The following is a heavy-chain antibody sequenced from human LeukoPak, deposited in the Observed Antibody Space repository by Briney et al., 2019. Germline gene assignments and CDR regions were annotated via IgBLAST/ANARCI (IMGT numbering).Heavy chain of an antibody. CDR2: ISSSSSTI. CDR1: GFTFSSYS. D-gene: IGHD2/OR15-2a*01. Sequence: GGSLRLSCAASGFTFSSYSMNWVRQAPGKGLEWVSYISSSSSTIYYADSVKGRFTISRDNAKNSLYLQMNSLRAEDTAVYYCARGVYHFDYWGQGTLVTVSS. CDR3: ARGVYHFDY. V-gene: IGHV3-48*04. J-gene: IGHJ4*02.